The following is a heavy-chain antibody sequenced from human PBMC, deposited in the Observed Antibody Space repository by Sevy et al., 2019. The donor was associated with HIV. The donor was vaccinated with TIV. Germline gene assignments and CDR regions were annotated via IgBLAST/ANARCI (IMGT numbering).Heavy chain of an antibody. J-gene: IGHJ6*02. Sequence: GGSLRLSCAASGFTFSSYWMSWVRQAPGKGLEWVANIKQDGSEKYYVDSVKGRFTISRDNAKNSRYLQMNSLRAEDTAVYYCARGGWRDYYYGMDVWGQGTTVTVSS. V-gene: IGHV3-7*03. D-gene: IGHD2-15*01. CDR3: ARGGWRDYYYGMDV. CDR1: GFTFSSYW. CDR2: IKQDGSEK.